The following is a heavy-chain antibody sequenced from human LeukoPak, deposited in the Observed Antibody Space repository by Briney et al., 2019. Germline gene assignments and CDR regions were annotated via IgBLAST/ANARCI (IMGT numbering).Heavy chain of an antibody. CDR1: GFTFDDYA. V-gene: IGHV3-9*03. D-gene: IGHD6-13*01. Sequence: GGSLRLSCAASGFTFDDYAMHWVRQAPGKGLEWVSGISWNSGSIGYADSVKGRFTISRDNAKNSLYLQMNSLRAEDMALYYCAKDAGIAAAGISYAFDIWGQGTMVTVSS. J-gene: IGHJ3*02. CDR3: AKDAGIAAAGISYAFDI. CDR2: ISWNSGSI.